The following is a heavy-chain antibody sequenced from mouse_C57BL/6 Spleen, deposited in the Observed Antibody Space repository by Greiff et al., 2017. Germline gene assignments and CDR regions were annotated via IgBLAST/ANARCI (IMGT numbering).Heavy chain of an antibody. CDR3: ARSYYGSSYPCWYFEG. CDR2: IYPGSGST. V-gene: IGHV1-55*01. CDR1: GYTFTSYW. Sequence: QVQLQQPGAELVKPGASVKMSCKASGYTFTSYWITWVKQRPGQGLEWIGDIYPGSGSTNYNEKFKSKATLTVDTSSSTAYMQLSSLTSEASAVYYGARSYYGSSYPCWYFEGWGTGTTVTVAS. J-gene: IGHJ1*03. D-gene: IGHD1-1*01.